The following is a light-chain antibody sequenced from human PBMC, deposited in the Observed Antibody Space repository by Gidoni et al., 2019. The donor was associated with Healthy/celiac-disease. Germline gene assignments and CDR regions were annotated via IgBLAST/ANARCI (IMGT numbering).Light chain of an antibody. CDR1: KLGDKY. CDR2: QDS. J-gene: IGLJ2*01. CDR3: QAWDSSIHVV. V-gene: IGLV3-1*01. Sequence: SYERTQPPAVCVSPGQTDSITCSGDKLGDKYACWYQQKPGQSPVLVIYQDSKRPSGIPERFSGSNSGNTAPLTISGTQAMDEADYYCQAWDSSIHVVFGGGTKLTVL.